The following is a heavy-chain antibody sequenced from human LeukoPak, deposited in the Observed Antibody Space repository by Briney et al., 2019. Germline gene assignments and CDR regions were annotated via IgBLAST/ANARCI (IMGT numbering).Heavy chain of an antibody. CDR1: GFTFTSSA. Sequence: SVKVSCKASGFTFTSSAMQWVRQARGQRLEWIGWIVVGSGNTNYAQKFQERVTITRDMSTSTAYMELSSLRAEDTAVYYCARDILGELWLDDDAFDIWGQGTMVTVSS. J-gene: IGHJ3*02. CDR2: IVVGSGNT. D-gene: IGHD3-16*01. V-gene: IGHV1-58*02. CDR3: ARDILGELWLDDDAFDI.